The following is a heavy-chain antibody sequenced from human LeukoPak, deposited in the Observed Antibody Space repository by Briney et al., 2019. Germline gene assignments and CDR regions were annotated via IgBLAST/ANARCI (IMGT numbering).Heavy chain of an antibody. Sequence: GESLKISCKGSGYSFTSYWIGWVRQMPGKGLEWMGIIYPGDSDTRYSPSFQGRVTISADKSISTAYLQWSSLKASDTAMYYCARLGSSPARVYYFDYWGQGTLVTVSS. V-gene: IGHV5-51*01. J-gene: IGHJ4*02. CDR1: GYSFTSYW. CDR3: ARLGSSPARVYYFDY. D-gene: IGHD6-6*01. CDR2: IYPGDSDT.